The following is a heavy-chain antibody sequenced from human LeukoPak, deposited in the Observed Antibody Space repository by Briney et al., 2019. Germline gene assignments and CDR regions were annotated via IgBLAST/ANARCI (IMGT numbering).Heavy chain of an antibody. J-gene: IGHJ4*02. Sequence: SETLSLTCAVYGGSFSGYYWSWIRQPPGKGLEWIGEIIHSGSTNYNPSLKSRVTISVDTSKNQFSLKLSSVTAADTAVYYCATGLYSSSSGDYWGQGTLVTVSS. D-gene: IGHD6-6*01. CDR2: IIHSGST. CDR3: ATGLYSSSSGDY. CDR1: GGSFSGYY. V-gene: IGHV4-34*12.